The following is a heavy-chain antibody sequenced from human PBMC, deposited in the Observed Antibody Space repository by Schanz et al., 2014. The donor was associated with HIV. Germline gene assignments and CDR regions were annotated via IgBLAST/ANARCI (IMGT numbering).Heavy chain of an antibody. V-gene: IGHV1-69*06. CDR3: ARDPIYGSGRGGSDY. Sequence: QVQLVQSGAEVKKPGSSVNVSCKTSGGTFSNYAISWVRQAPGQGLEWMGGIIPMYTTANYAQKFQGRVTITADKSTSTAYMELSSLRFEDTAVYYCARDPIYGSGRGGSDYWGQGTLVTVSS. D-gene: IGHD3-10*01. J-gene: IGHJ4*02. CDR1: GGTFSNYA. CDR2: IIPMYTTA.